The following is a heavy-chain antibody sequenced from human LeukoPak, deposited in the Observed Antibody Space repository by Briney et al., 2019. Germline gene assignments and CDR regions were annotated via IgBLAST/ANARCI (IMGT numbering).Heavy chain of an antibody. CDR3: AMRGSGGWYEFRDY. V-gene: IGHV3-23*01. CDR2: VSVSGGGT. D-gene: IGHD6-19*01. J-gene: IGHJ4*02. Sequence: GGSLRLSCAASGFTFSAYAMTWVRQAPGKGLEWVSTVSVSGGGTYYADSVKGRFTISRDNSKNTLYLQMNSLRAEDTAVDYCAMRGSGGWYEFRDYWGQGTLVTVSS. CDR1: GFTFSAYA.